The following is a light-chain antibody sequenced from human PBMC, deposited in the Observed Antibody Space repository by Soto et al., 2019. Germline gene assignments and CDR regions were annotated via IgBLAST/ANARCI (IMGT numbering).Light chain of an antibody. Sequence: SYELTQPPSVSVAPGEPATITCGGDKIGSKSVHWYQQKPGQAPVLVIYYNSDRPSVIPERFSGSNSGNTATLSISRVEAGDEADYYCQVWDSSSERVVFGGGTKLTVL. V-gene: IGLV3-21*04. CDR1: KIGSKS. J-gene: IGLJ2*01. CDR3: QVWDSSSERVV. CDR2: YNS.